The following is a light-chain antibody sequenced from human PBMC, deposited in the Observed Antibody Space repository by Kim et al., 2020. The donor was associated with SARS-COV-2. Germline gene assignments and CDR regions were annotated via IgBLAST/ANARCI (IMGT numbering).Light chain of an antibody. CDR3: QQYNSYSRT. J-gene: IGKJ2*01. CDR1: QSISSW. Sequence: DIQMTQSPSTLSAPVGDRVTITCRASQSISSWLAWYQQKPGKAPKLLIYKASSLESGVPSRFSGSGSGTEFTLTISSLQPDDFATYYCQQYNSYSRTFGQGTKLEI. CDR2: KAS. V-gene: IGKV1-5*03.